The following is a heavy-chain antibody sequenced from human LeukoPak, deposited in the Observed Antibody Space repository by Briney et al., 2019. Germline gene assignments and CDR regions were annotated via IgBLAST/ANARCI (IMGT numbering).Heavy chain of an antibody. J-gene: IGHJ4*02. CDR3: AVSKNFDY. Sequence: GGSLRRSRAASGFTFNNYWMHWVRQAPGKGLMWVSRINSDGSSTAYADPVKGRFTISRDNAKNTLSLQMNSLRAEDTAVYYCAVSKNFDYWGQGTLVTVSS. CDR2: INSDGSST. V-gene: IGHV3-74*03. D-gene: IGHD2/OR15-2a*01. CDR1: GFTFNNYW.